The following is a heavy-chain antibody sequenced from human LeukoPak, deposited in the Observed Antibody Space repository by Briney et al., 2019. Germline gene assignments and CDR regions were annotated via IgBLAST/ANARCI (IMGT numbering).Heavy chain of an antibody. J-gene: IGHJ4*02. CDR1: GFMFSNYA. Sequence: GGSLRLSCAASGFMFSNYAIHWVRQAPGKGLEWVSLISGDGGTTNYADSVKGRFTISRDNSKNSLYLQMNSLTTEDTALYYCAKVWGSVGDYFDYWGQGTLVTVSS. CDR3: AKVWGSVGDYFDY. CDR2: ISGDGGTT. D-gene: IGHD3-16*01. V-gene: IGHV3-43*02.